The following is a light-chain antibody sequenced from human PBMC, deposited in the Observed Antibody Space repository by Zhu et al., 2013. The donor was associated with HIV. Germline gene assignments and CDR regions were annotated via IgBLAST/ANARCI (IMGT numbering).Light chain of an antibody. CDR2: EVS. Sequence: QSALTQPASVSGSPGQSITISCTGTSNDVGGYNYVSWYQQHPGKAPKLMIYEVSNRPSGVSNRFSVSKSGNTASLTISGLQAEDEADYYCSSYAGNNNYVFGTGTKVTVL. CDR1: SNDVGGYNY. V-gene: IGLV2-14*01. J-gene: IGLJ1*01. CDR3: SSYAGNNNYV.